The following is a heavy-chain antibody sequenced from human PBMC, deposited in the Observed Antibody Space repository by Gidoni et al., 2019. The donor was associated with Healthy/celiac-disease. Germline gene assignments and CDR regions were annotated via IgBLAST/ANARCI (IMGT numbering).Heavy chain of an antibody. CDR2: IKSKTDGGTT. J-gene: IGHJ4*02. CDR1: GFTFSNAW. CDR3: TTDGRSEWEPQPYYFDY. V-gene: IGHV3-15*07. D-gene: IGHD1-26*01. Sequence: EVQLVESGGGLVKPGGSLRLSCAASGFTFSNAWMNWVRQAPGKGLEWVGRIKSKTDGGTTDYAAPVKGRFTISRDDSKNTLYLQMNSLKTEDTAVYYCTTDGRSEWEPQPYYFDYWGQGTLVTVSS.